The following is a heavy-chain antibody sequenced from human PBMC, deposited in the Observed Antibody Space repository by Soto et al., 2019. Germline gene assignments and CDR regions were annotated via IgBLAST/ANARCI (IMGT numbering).Heavy chain of an antibody. J-gene: IGHJ4*02. D-gene: IGHD1-1*01. CDR3: ARGWQRVTGTCDS. Sequence: QVQLQESGPGLVKPSQTLSLTCTVSGGSTSSVGYYWHWIRQHPGKGLEWIGYMYYSGTTFYSPSLKSRVTISIDTSKNQFSLRLTSVTAADTAVYFCARGWQRVTGTCDSWGQGTLVTVSS. CDR2: MYYSGTT. V-gene: IGHV4-31*03. CDR1: GGSTSSVGYY.